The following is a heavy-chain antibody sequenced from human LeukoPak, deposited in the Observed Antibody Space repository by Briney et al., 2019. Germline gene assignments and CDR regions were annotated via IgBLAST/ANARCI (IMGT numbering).Heavy chain of an antibody. J-gene: IGHJ3*02. D-gene: IGHD3-10*01. V-gene: IGHV3-48*04. CDR2: ITSSGSTI. Sequence: GGSLRLSCAASGFTFSSYSMNWVRQAPGKGLEWISYITSSGSTIHYADSVKGRFTISRDNAKNSVHLEMNDLRLEDTALYYCARDRSSGGAFDIWGRGTMVTVSS. CDR1: GFTFSSYS. CDR3: ARDRSSGGAFDI.